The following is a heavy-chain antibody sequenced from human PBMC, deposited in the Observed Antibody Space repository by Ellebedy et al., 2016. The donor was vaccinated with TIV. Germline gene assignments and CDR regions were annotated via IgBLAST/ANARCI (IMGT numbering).Heavy chain of an antibody. V-gene: IGHV3-23*01. J-gene: IGHJ4*02. CDR3: ARDNSGSIDY. D-gene: IGHD3-22*01. Sequence: GGSLRLSXTASGFTFSSYAMNWVRQAPGKGLEWVSGMSGSGGSTYYADSVKGRFTISRDNSKSSLYLQMDSLRTEDTALYYCARDNSGSIDYWGQGTLVTVSS. CDR2: MSGSGGST. CDR1: GFTFSSYA.